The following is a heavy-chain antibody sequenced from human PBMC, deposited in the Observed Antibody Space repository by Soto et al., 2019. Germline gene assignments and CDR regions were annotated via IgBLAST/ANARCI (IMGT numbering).Heavy chain of an antibody. V-gene: IGHV4-59*01. CDR2: IYYSGST. CDR1: GGSISSYY. CDR3: ARRQGQLAAFDI. J-gene: IGHJ3*02. D-gene: IGHD6-13*01. Sequence: SETLSLTCTVSGGSISSYYWSWIRQPPGKGLEWVGYIYYSGSTKYNPSLTSRVTISVDTSKNQFSLKLTSVTAADTAVYYCARRQGQLAAFDIWGQGTLVTVSS.